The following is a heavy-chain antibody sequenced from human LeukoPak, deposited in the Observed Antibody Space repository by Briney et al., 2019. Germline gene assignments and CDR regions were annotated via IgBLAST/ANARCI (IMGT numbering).Heavy chain of an antibody. CDR3: AKDSAKKYDDY. CDR2: ISGSDGST. J-gene: IGHJ4*02. Sequence: GGSLRPSCAASGFTFSSSAMSWVRLAPGKGLEWVSGISGSDGSTYYADSVKGRFTISRDNSKNTLFLQMNSLRAEDTAVYYCAKDSAKKYDDYWGQGTLVTVSS. D-gene: IGHD2/OR15-2a*01. V-gene: IGHV3-23*01. CDR1: GFTFSSSA.